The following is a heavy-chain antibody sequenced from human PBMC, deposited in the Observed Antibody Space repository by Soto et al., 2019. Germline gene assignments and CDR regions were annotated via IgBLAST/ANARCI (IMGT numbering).Heavy chain of an antibody. Sequence: ASVKVSCKASGYTFTRYGISWVRQAPGQGLEWMGWISAYNGNTNYAQKLQGRVTMTTDTSTSTAYMELRSLRSDDTAVYYCARYVSSSWPNWFDPWGQGTLVTVSS. D-gene: IGHD6-13*01. V-gene: IGHV1-18*01. CDR1: GYTFTRYG. J-gene: IGHJ5*02. CDR3: ARYVSSSWPNWFDP. CDR2: ISAYNGNT.